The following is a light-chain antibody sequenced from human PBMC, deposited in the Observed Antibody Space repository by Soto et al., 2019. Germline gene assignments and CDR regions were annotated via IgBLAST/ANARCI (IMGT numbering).Light chain of an antibody. J-gene: IGKJ4*01. Sequence: GERATLSCRASQSVSSSYLAWYQHKPGQAPRLVIYGTLSRAAGIPDRFAGSGSGTDFTLTISRLEPEDFAVYYCHQYDTSPLTFGGGTKVDIK. V-gene: IGKV3-20*01. CDR1: QSVSSSY. CDR2: GTL. CDR3: HQYDTSPLT.